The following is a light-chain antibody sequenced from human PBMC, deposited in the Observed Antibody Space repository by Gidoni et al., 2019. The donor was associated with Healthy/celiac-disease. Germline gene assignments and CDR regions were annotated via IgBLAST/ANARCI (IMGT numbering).Light chain of an antibody. V-gene: IGKV1-5*03. CDR1: QSISSW. J-gene: IGKJ5*01. CDR2: KAS. Sequence: DIQMTQSPSTPSASVGDRVTITCRASQSISSWLAWYQQKPGKAPKLLIYKASSLESGVPSRFSGSGSGTEFTLTISSLQPDDFATYYCQQYNIYSITFGQGTRLEIK. CDR3: QQYNIYSIT.